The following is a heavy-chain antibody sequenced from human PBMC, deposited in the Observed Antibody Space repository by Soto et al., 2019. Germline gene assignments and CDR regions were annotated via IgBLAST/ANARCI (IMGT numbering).Heavy chain of an antibody. Sequence: PSETLSLTCTVSGGSISSYYWSWIRQPPGKGLEWIGYIYYSGSTNYNPPLKSRVTISVDTSKNQFSLKLSSVTAADTAVYYCARDGGNGYYGSGSFSDYNYGKDDWGQGTTVTVSS. J-gene: IGHJ6*02. CDR2: IYYSGST. V-gene: IGHV4-59*01. D-gene: IGHD3-10*01. CDR1: GGSISSYY. CDR3: ARDGGNGYYGSGSFSDYNYGKDD.